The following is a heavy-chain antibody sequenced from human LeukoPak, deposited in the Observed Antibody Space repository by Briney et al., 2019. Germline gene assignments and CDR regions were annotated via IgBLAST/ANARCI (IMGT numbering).Heavy chain of an antibody. Sequence: SETLSLTCTVSGGSISSYFWSWIRQPPGKGLEWIGYINYSGSSDYNPSLKSRVTFSVDTSKNQFSLRLSSVTAAHTAVYYCGRRTYYDTLTGYNYWYFDLWGRGTLVTVSS. D-gene: IGHD3-9*01. V-gene: IGHV4-59*01. J-gene: IGHJ2*01. CDR2: INYSGSS. CDR1: GGSISSYF. CDR3: GRRTYYDTLTGYNYWYFDL.